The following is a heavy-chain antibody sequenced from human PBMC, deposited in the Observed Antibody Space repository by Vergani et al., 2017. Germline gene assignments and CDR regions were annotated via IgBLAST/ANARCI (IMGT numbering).Heavy chain of an antibody. CDR3: ARGGAALKAWFDP. D-gene: IGHD6-6*01. CDR1: GFTFSSYA. Sequence: QVQLVESGGGVVQPGRSLRLSCAASGFTFSSYAMHWVRQAPGKGLEWVAVISYDGSNKYYADSVKGRFTISRDNSKNPLYLQMNSLRAEDTAVYYCARGGAALKAWFDPWGQGTLVTVSS. V-gene: IGHV3-30-3*01. J-gene: IGHJ5*02. CDR2: ISYDGSNK.